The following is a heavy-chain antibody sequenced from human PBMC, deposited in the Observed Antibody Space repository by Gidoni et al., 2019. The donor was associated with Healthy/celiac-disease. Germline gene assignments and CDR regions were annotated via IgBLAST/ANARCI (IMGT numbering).Heavy chain of an antibody. J-gene: IGHJ4*02. CDR1: GGSISSYY. CDR2: IYYSGST. V-gene: IGHV4-59*01. D-gene: IGHD3-22*01. CDR3: ARTYYYDSSHDY. Sequence: QVQLQASGPGLVKPSETMSLTCTVSGGSISSYYWSWIRQPPGKGLEWIGYIYYSGSTNYNPSLKSRVTISVDTSKNQFSLKLSSVTAADTAVYYCARTYYYDSSHDYWGQGTLVTVSS.